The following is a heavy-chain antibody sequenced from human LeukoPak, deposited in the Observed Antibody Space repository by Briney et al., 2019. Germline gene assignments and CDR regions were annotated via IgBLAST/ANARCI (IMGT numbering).Heavy chain of an antibody. V-gene: IGHV3-20*04. CDR3: ARVQGYCSSTSCYFDY. CDR1: GFTFDDYG. J-gene: IGHJ4*02. D-gene: IGHD2-2*01. CDR2: IRNGGST. Sequence: GGSPRLSCAASGFTFDDYGMSWVRQAPGKGLEWVSGIRNGGSTGYADSVKGRFTISRDNAKNSLYLQMNSLRAEDTALYYCARVQGYCSSTSCYFDYWGQGTLVTVSS.